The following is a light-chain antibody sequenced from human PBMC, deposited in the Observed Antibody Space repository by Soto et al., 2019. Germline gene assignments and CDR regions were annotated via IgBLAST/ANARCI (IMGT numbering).Light chain of an antibody. CDR1: RGIRNE. Sequence: AIQMTQSPSSLSASVGDRVTITCRASRGIRNELSWFQQRPGNAPTLLISAASRLQSGVPSRFSGRGSGTDFTLTISSLQPEDFATYYCLQDYDYPRTFGQGTKVDI. CDR3: LQDYDYPRT. V-gene: IGKV1-6*01. J-gene: IGKJ1*01. CDR2: AAS.